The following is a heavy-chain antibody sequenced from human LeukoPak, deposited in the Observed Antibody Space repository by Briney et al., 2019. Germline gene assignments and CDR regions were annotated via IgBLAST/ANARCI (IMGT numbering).Heavy chain of an antibody. Sequence: GGSLRLSCVASGFPFSSYWMTWVRHAPGKGLEWVANIKQDGSKKSYVDSVKGRFTISRDNAKNSLYLQMNSLRAEDTAIYYCTRVGYIDEGIDYWGQGTLVTVSS. J-gene: IGHJ4*02. V-gene: IGHV3-7*04. D-gene: IGHD5-24*01. CDR1: GFPFSSYW. CDR2: IKQDGSKK. CDR3: TRVGYIDEGIDY.